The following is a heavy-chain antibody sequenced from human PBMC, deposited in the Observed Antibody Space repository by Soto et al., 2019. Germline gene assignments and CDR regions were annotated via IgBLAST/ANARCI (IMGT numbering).Heavy chain of an antibody. D-gene: IGHD3-22*01. CDR1: GFTFSSYG. Sequence: QVQLVESGGGVVQPGRSLRLSCAASGFTFSSYGMHWVRQAPGKGLEWVAGISYDGSNKYYADSVKGRFTISRDNSKNTLYLQMNSLRAEDTAVYYCAKFYSSGYYPSYYYYYGMDVWGQGTTVTVSS. CDR2: ISYDGSNK. CDR3: AKFYSSGYYPSYYYYYGMDV. V-gene: IGHV3-30*18. J-gene: IGHJ6*02.